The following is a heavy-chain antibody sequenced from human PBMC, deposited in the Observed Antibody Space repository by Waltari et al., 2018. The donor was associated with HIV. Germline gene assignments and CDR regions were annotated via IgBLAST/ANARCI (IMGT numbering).Heavy chain of an antibody. CDR3: ARSPPQYDSSGYYCDY. CDR2: ISAHNGNT. D-gene: IGHD3-22*01. CDR1: GNTLNLYG. V-gene: IGHV1-18*01. J-gene: IGHJ4*02. Sequence: QVQLVQSGAEVKQPGASVKVSCQASGNTLNLYGFTWVRQATGQGLEWMGWISAHNGNTNYAQKCQGRVTMTTDTSTSTAYMELRSLRSDDTAVYYCARSPPQYDSSGYYCDYWGQGTLVTVSS.